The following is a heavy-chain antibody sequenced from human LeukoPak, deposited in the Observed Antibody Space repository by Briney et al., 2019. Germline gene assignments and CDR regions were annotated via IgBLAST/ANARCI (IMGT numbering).Heavy chain of an antibody. D-gene: IGHD6-25*01. V-gene: IGHV1-69*06. Sequence: SVKVSCKASGGTFSSYAIGWVRQAPGQGLEWMGGIIPIFGTANYAQKFQGRVTITADKSTSTAYMELSSLRSEDTAVYYCAEGDWAATFDYWGQGTLVTVSS. CDR2: IIPIFGTA. J-gene: IGHJ4*02. CDR3: AEGDWAATFDY. CDR1: GGTFSSYA.